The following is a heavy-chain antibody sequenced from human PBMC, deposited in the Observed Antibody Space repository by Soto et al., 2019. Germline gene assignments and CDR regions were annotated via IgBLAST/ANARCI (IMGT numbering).Heavy chain of an antibody. D-gene: IGHD6-19*01. CDR2: ISPSDSDT. J-gene: IGHJ6*02. CDR1: GYTFTSYW. CDR3: ASDRSSGWDQGYGMDV. Sequence: GESLKISCKGSGYTFTSYWIAWVRQMPGKGLEWMGIISPSDSDTRYSPSFQGQVTISVDRSISIAYLQWSSLKASDTAIYYCASDRSSGWDQGYGMDVWGQGTTVTVSS. V-gene: IGHV5-51*01.